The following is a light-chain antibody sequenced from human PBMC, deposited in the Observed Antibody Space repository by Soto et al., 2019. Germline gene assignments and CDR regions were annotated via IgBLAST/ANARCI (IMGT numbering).Light chain of an antibody. Sequence: EIVLTQSPGTLYLSPGERATLSCRASQSVSSSYLAWYQQKPGQAPRLLIYGASSRATGIPDRFSGSGSGTDFTLTISRLETEDFAVYYCQQYGSSHRTFGQGTKVEIK. J-gene: IGKJ1*01. CDR2: GAS. V-gene: IGKV3-20*01. CDR1: QSVSSSY. CDR3: QQYGSSHRT.